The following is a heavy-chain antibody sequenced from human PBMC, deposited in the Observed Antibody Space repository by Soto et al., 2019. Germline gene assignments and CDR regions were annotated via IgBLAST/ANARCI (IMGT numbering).Heavy chain of an antibody. Sequence: QVQLVQSGAEVKKPGSSVKVSCKASGGTFSSYAISWVRQAPGQGLEWMGGIIPIFGTANYAQKFQGRVTITADKSTSTAYMELSSLRSEDTAVYYCVRGGRDSSSWEGPYYYYGMDVWGQGTTVTVSS. D-gene: IGHD6-13*01. CDR1: GGTFSSYA. CDR2: IIPIFGTA. V-gene: IGHV1-69*06. J-gene: IGHJ6*02. CDR3: VRGGRDSSSWEGPYYYYGMDV.